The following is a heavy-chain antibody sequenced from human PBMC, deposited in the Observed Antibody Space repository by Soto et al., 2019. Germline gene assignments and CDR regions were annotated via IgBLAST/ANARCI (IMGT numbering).Heavy chain of an antibody. D-gene: IGHD3-22*01. J-gene: IGHJ4*02. Sequence: SETLSLTCTVSGGSISSGGYYWSWIRQHPGKGLEWSGYIYYSGSTYYNPSLKSRVTISVGTSKSQFSLKLSSVTAADTAVYYCARERYYDSPGESGGDYWGQGTLVTVSS. CDR1: GGSISSGGYY. CDR2: IYYSGST. CDR3: ARERYYDSPGESGGDY. V-gene: IGHV4-31*03.